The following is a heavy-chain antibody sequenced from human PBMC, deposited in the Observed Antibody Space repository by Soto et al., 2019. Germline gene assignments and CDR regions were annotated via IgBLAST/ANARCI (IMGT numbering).Heavy chain of an antibody. CDR2: IGSRGETYAT. J-gene: IGHJ4*02. V-gene: IGHV3-73*01. CDR1: GFTFGASA. Sequence: GGSLRLSCAASGFTFGASALQWVRQASGKGLEWLGRIGSRGETYATTYAASVKGRFTISRDDPKKTAYLQMNSLESEDTAVYYCAKNRGRVTTSWHFDYWGQGTLVTVSS. CDR3: AKNRGRVTTSWHFDY. D-gene: IGHD4-17*01.